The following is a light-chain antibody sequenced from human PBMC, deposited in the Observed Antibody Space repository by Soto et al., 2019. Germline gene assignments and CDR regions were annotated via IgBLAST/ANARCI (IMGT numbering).Light chain of an antibody. CDR3: QQRSNWPQFT. CDR2: DAS. V-gene: IGKV3-11*01. Sequence: EIVLTQSPATLSLSPGERATLSCRASQSVSSYLAWYQQKPGQAPRLLIYDASNRATGIPARFSGSGSGTDFTLTISSLEPRDFAVYYCQQRSNWPQFTFGQGTRLEIK. CDR1: QSVSSY. J-gene: IGKJ5*01.